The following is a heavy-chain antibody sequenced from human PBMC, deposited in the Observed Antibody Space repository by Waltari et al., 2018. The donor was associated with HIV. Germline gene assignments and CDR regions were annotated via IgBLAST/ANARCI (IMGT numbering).Heavy chain of an antibody. V-gene: IGHV3-9*01. J-gene: IGHJ6*02. CDR2: SSWNSVVL. CDR3: GKDVGAADFLIGYSAYGMEV. CDR1: GFPFGEYG. D-gene: IGHD3-9*01. Sequence: DVHLVESGGRLVQPGRSLRLSCIGSGFPFGEYGMHWVRQRPGKGLEWVSGSSWNSVVLGYADSVKGRFTISRDNAKNSMSLTMKDLRPEDTAIYYCGKDVGAADFLIGYSAYGMEVWGQGTTVAVSS.